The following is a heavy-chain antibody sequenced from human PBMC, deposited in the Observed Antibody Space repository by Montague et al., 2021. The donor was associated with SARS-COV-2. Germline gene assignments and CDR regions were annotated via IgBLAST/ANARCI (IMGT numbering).Heavy chain of an antibody. D-gene: IGHD3-22*01. V-gene: IGHV4-34*01. Sequence: KKNRGNTKYNPSLESRVTISVDTSKNQFSLHLTSVTAADTAMYYCARGTRVVGITPCVRYWGQG. J-gene: IGHJ4*02. CDR3: ARGTRVVGITPCVRY. CDR2: KKNRGNT.